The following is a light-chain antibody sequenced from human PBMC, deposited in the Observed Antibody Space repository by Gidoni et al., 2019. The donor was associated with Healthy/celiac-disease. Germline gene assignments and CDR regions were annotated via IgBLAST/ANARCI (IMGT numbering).Light chain of an antibody. J-gene: IGLJ2*01. CDR1: SSDVGGYNY. V-gene: IGLV2-14*01. Sequence: QSALTQPASVSGSPGQPITISCTGTSSDVGGYNYVPWYQQHPGKAPKLMIYDVSTRPSGVSNRFSGSKSGNTASLTISGLQAEDEADYYCSSYTSSSTVVFGGGTKLTVL. CDR2: DVS. CDR3: SSYTSSSTVV.